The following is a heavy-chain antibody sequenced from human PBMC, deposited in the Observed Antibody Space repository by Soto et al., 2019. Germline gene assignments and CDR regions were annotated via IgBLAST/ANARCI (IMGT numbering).Heavy chain of an antibody. CDR2: IYYSGST. CDR1: GGSISSSSYY. V-gene: IGHV4-39*01. J-gene: IGHJ6*03. Sequence: SETLSLTCTVSGGSISSSSYYWCWIRHPPGKGLEWIGSIYYSGSTYYNPSLKSRVTISVDTSKNQFSLKLSSVTAADTAVYYCASILTGTTFYYYYYMDVWGKGTTVTVSS. D-gene: IGHD1-7*01. CDR3: ASILTGTTFYYYYYMDV.